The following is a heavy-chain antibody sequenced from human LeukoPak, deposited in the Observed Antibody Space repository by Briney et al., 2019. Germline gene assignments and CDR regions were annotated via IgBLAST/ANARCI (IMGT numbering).Heavy chain of an antibody. CDR2: FDPEDGET. Sequence: ASVKVSCKVSGYTLTELSMHWVRQAPGKGLEWMGGFDPEDGETIYAQKFQGRVTMTEDTSTDTVYMELGSLRSEDTAVYYCATSPYDSSGYSCSGWGQGTLVTVSS. D-gene: IGHD3-22*01. J-gene: IGHJ4*02. CDR1: GYTLTELS. V-gene: IGHV1-24*01. CDR3: ATSPYDSSGYSCSG.